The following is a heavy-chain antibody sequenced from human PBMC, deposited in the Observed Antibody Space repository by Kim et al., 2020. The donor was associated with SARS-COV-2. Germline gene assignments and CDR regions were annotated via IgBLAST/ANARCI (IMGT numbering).Heavy chain of an antibody. V-gene: IGHV3-48*03. J-gene: IGHJ4*02. D-gene: IGHD5-12*01. CDR3: AKGEAYSGYGYPDY. CDR1: GFTFSSYA. CDR2: ISGGGATI. Sequence: GGSLRLSCAASGFTFSSYAMNWVRQAPGKGLEWLSYISGGGATIYYADSVKGRFTISRDDAKNLLYLQMNSLRAEDTALYYCAKGEAYSGYGYPDYWGQG.